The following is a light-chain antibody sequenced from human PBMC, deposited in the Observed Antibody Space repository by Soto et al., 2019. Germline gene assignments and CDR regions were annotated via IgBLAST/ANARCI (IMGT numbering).Light chain of an antibody. CDR2: GPS. J-gene: IGKJ1*01. Sequence: EIVMTRSPVTLSLYPRDRATLTCMASKTISGTFFGWYQQKPGRAPRLIIYGPSTRATDIPDRFSGGGAGSEFTLTISRLEPEDFAMYYCQQYGSSPWTFGQGTKVDIK. CDR3: QQYGSSPWT. CDR1: KTISGTF. V-gene: IGKV3-20*01.